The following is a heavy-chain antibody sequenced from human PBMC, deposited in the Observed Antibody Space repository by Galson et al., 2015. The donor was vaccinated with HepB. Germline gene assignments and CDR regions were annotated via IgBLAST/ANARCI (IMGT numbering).Heavy chain of an antibody. CDR3: ATLETDTLGDSSGYYPDY. CDR1: GFTFSSYS. CDR2: ISSSSSYI. D-gene: IGHD3-22*01. J-gene: IGHJ4*02. Sequence: SLRLSCAASGFTFSSYSMNWVRQAPGKGLEWVSSISSSSSYIYYADSVKGRFTISRDNAKNSLYLQMNSLRAEDTAVYYCATLETDTLGDSSGYYPDYWGQGTLVTVSS. V-gene: IGHV3-21*01.